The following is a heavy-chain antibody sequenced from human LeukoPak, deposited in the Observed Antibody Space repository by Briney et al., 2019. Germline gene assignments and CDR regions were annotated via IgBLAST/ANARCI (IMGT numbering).Heavy chain of an antibody. CDR2: ISSSSSYI. CDR1: GFTFTSFG. J-gene: IGHJ1*01. D-gene: IGHD2-15*01. CDR3: ARAIQLGYCSGGSCYRRYFQH. Sequence: GGSLRLSCAASGFTFTSFGMHWVRQAPGKGLEWVSCISSSSSYIYYADSVKGRFTISRDNSKNTLYLQMNSLRADDTAVYYCARAIQLGYCSGGSCYRRYFQHWGQGTLVTVSS. V-gene: IGHV3-21*01.